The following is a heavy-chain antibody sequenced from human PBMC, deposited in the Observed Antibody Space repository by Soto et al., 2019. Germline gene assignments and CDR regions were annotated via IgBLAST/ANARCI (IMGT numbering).Heavy chain of an antibody. CDR1: GYTSTNYA. Sequence: ASVKVSCKASGYTSTNYAMHWVRQAPGQRLEWMGWINAGNGNTKYSPKFQGRVTITRDTSASTAYMELSSLRSEDTAVYYCARDLSLVWYLDFWGKGTLVTVSS. V-gene: IGHV1-3*01. CDR3: ARDLSLVWYLDF. CDR2: INAGNGNT. J-gene: IGHJ4*02. D-gene: IGHD1-20*01.